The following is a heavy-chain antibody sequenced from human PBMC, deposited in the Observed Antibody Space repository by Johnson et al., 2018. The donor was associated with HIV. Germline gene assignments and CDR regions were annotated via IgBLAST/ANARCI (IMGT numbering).Heavy chain of an antibody. Sequence: VQLVESGGGVVQPGRSLRLSCAASGFTFSSYGMHWVRQAPGKGLEWVAVISYDGSSKFYPNSLKGRFSISRDNSKNTLYLQMSSLRAGHTAVYYCARGRASWELYDAFEIWGQGTMVIVSS. CDR2: ISYDGSSK. D-gene: IGHD1-26*01. V-gene: IGHV3-30*03. J-gene: IGHJ3*02. CDR3: ARGRASWELYDAFEI. CDR1: GFTFSSYG.